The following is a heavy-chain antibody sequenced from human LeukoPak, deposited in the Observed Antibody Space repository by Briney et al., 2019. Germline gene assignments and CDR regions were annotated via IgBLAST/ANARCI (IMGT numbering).Heavy chain of an antibody. J-gene: IGHJ5*02. V-gene: IGHV4-59*01. CDR3: ARDRVLWFGEPFDP. CDR1: GGSISSYY. CDR2: IYYSGST. Sequence: SETPSLTCTVSGGSISSYYWSWIRQPPGKGLEWIGYIYYSGSTNYNPSLKSRVTISVDTSKNQFSLKLSSVTAADTAVYYCARDRVLWFGEPFDPWGQGTLVTVSS. D-gene: IGHD3-10*01.